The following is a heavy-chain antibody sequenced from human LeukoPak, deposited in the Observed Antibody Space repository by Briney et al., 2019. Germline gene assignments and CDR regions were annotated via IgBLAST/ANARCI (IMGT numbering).Heavy chain of an antibody. CDR2: ITSNTNYI. D-gene: IGHD5-24*01. Sequence: GGSLRLSCAASGFTFSSYSMNWVRQAPGKGLEWVSSITSNTNYIYYADSLQGRFTISRDHAQNSLYLQINSLGVEDTAVYYCARGSVQLWPYYIDFWGQGTLVTVSS. CDR3: ARGSVQLWPYYIDF. CDR1: GFTFSSYS. J-gene: IGHJ4*02. V-gene: IGHV3-21*01.